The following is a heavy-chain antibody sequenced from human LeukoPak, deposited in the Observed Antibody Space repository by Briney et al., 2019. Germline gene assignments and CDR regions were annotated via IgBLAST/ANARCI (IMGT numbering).Heavy chain of an antibody. D-gene: IGHD2-2*01. CDR2: INPSGGST. V-gene: IGHV1-46*01. Sequence: ASVKVSCKASGFTFTRYYMHWVRQAPAQGLEWMGIINPSGGSTSYAQKFQGRVTMTRDTSTSTAYMELRSLRSDDTAVYYCASHGKRSGYCSSTSCPVDWFDPWGQGTLVTVSS. J-gene: IGHJ5*02. CDR3: ASHGKRSGYCSSTSCPVDWFDP. CDR1: GFTFTRYY.